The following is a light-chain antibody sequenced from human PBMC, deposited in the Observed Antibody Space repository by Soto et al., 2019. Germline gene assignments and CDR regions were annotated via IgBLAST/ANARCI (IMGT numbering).Light chain of an antibody. V-gene: IGKV1-5*01. J-gene: IGKJ1*01. CDR2: DVS. CDR1: QSTSSW. Sequence: DIQMTQSPSTLSASVGDTVTITCRASQSTSSWLAWYQQKPGKAPKLLIYDVSSLESGVPSRFSGSGSGTEFTLAISSLQPDDFATYYCQQYNSYPWTFGQGTKVDIK. CDR3: QQYNSYPWT.